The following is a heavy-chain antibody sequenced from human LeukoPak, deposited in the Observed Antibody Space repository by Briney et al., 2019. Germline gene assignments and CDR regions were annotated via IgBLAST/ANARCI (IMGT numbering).Heavy chain of an antibody. Sequence: PSETLSLTCTVSGGSISSYYWSWIRQPPGKGLEWIGYIYYSGSTNYNPSLKSRVTISVDTSKNQFSLKLSSVTAADTAVYYCARKTTYYDFWSGYSDYYYYMDVWGKGTTVTVSS. D-gene: IGHD3-3*01. CDR2: IYYSGST. CDR1: GGSISSYY. V-gene: IGHV4-59*01. CDR3: ARKTTYYDFWSGYSDYYYYMDV. J-gene: IGHJ6*03.